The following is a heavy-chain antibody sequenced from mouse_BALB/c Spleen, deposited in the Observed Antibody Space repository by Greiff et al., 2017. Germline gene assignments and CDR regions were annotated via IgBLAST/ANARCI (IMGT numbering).Heavy chain of an antibody. CDR2: IRNKANGYTT. Sequence: DVKLVESGGGLVQPGGSLRLSCATSGFTFTDYYMSWVRQPPGKALEWLGFIRNKANGYTTEYSASVKGRFTISRDNSQSILYLQMNTLRAEDSATYYCARTTGYFDYWGQGTTLTVSS. CDR3: ARTTGYFDY. CDR1: GFTFTDYY. V-gene: IGHV7-3*02. D-gene: IGHD1-1*01. J-gene: IGHJ2*01.